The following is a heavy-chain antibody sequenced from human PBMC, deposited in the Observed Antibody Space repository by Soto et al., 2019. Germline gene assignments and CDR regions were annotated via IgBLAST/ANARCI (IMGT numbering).Heavy chain of an antibody. D-gene: IGHD4-17*01. CDR1: GGTFSSYA. V-gene: IGHV1-69*01. J-gene: IGHJ6*02. CDR3: ARDSGGTTVAFGMEV. Sequence: QVQLVQSGAEVKKPGSSVKVSCKASGGTFSSYAISWVRQAPGQGLEWMGGTIPSFGTANYAQKFQARVTITADESTSTAYLALSRLRSEDTAVYYCARDSGGTTVAFGMEVWGQGTTVTVSS. CDR2: TIPSFGTA.